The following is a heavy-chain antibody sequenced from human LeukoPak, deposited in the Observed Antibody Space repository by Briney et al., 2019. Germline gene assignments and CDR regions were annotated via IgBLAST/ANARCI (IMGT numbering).Heavy chain of an antibody. CDR1: GFTVSDTY. Sequence: PGGSLRLSCAASGFTVSDTYMSWVRQAPGRGLEWVSVIYSGGSTYYADSVRGRFTISRDNSKSTLYLQMSSLRAEDTAVYYCARSRGYGDYYYGMDVWGQGTTVTVSS. J-gene: IGHJ6*02. CDR2: IYSGGST. D-gene: IGHD6-25*01. V-gene: IGHV3-53*01. CDR3: ARSRGYGDYYYGMDV.